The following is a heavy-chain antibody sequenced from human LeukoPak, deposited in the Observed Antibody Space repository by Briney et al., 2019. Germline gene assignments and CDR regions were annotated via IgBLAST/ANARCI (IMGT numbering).Heavy chain of an antibody. J-gene: IGHJ4*02. D-gene: IGHD6-19*01. CDR1: GFTFSNYW. Sequence: GGPLRLSCAASGFTFSNYWTNWVRQAPGKGMEWVAIIEKDGSEILYVDSVKGRFTISRDNAKNSLYLQMNSLRAEDTAVYYCAAGAGWLIDWWGQGTLVTVSS. CDR3: AAGAGWLIDW. CDR2: IEKDGSEI. V-gene: IGHV3-7*01.